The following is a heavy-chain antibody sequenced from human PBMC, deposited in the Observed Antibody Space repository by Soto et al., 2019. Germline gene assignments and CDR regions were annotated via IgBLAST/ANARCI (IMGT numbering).Heavy chain of an antibody. CDR3: AKCQLELHIPGPYYYYMDV. V-gene: IGHV3-23*01. CDR2: ISGSGGST. J-gene: IGHJ6*03. Sequence: GGSLRLSCAASGFTFSSYAMSWVRQAPGKGLEWVSAISGSGGSTYYADSVKGRFTISRDNSKNTLYLQMNSLRAEDTAVYYCAKCQLELHIPGPYYYYMDVWGKGTTVTVSS. CDR1: GFTFSSYA. D-gene: IGHD1-7*01.